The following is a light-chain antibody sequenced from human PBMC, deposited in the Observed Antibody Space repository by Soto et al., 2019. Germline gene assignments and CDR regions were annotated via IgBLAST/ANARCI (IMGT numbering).Light chain of an antibody. Sequence: QSVLAQPPSVSGAPGQRVTISCTGSSSNIGAGYDVHWYQQLPGTAPKLLIYGNSNRPSGVPDRFSGSKSGTSASLPFTGLQAEDEADYYCQSYDSSLGYVFGTGTKVTVL. CDR1: SSNIGAGYD. V-gene: IGLV1-40*01. CDR2: GNS. J-gene: IGLJ1*01. CDR3: QSYDSSLGYV.